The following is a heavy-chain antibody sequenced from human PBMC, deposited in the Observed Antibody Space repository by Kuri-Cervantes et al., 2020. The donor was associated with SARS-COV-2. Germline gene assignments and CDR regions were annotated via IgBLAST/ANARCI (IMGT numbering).Heavy chain of an antibody. J-gene: IGHJ6*03. CDR1: GGTFSSSA. CDR3: AREAYSYGFIYYYYMDV. Sequence: ASVKVSCKASGGTFSSSAFSWVRQAPGQGLEWMGWINPNSGGTNYAQKFQGRVTMTRDTSISTAYMELSRLRSDDTAVYYCAREAYSYGFIYYYYMDVWGKGTTVTVSS. V-gene: IGHV1-2*02. D-gene: IGHD5-18*01. CDR2: INPNSGGT.